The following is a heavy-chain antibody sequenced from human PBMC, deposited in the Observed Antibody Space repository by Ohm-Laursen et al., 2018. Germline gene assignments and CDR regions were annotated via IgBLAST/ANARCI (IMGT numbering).Heavy chain of an antibody. V-gene: IGHV1-46*02. Sequence: ASVKVSCKASGYSFNSNHMQWLRQAPGQGLEWMGIIKSTDDTRTYAQKFQGRVTMTKDRSTSTVYMELSSLRSDDTAVYYCARDFEWATDVWGQVTLVTVSS. CDR1: GYSFNSNH. CDR2: IKSTDDTR. D-gene: IGHD3-3*01. CDR3: ARDFEWATDV. J-gene: IGHJ6*02.